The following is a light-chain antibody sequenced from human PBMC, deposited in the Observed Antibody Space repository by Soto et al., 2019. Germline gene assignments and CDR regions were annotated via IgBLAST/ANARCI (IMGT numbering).Light chain of an antibody. CDR3: QQYGTSPLA. Sequence: EIVLTQSPGTLSLSPGERATLSCRASQTISSSSLAWYEQKPGQAPRLLIYAASSRATGVPDRFSGSGSGTDFTLTISRLEPEDFAVYYCQQYGTSPLAFGQGTRLEIK. CDR1: QTISSSS. V-gene: IGKV3-20*01. J-gene: IGKJ5*01. CDR2: AAS.